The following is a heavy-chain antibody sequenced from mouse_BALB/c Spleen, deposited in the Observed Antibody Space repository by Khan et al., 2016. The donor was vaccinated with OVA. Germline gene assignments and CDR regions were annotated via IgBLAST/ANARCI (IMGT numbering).Heavy chain of an antibody. CDR3: ARLAYYYDSERFTY. D-gene: IGHD1-1*01. V-gene: IGHV5-6*01. Sequence: EVELVVPGGDLVKPGGSLKLPCAAFGFTFSTYGMSWVRQTPDKRLEWVATVSSGGSYTYYPDSVKGRFTIPRDNAKNTLYLQMSSLKSEDTAMFYCARLAYYYDSERFTYWGQGTLVTVSA. CDR2: VSSGGSYT. J-gene: IGHJ3*01. CDR1: GFTFSTYG.